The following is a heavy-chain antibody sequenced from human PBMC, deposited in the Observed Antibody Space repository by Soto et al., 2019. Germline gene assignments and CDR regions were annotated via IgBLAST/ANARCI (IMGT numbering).Heavy chain of an antibody. D-gene: IGHD1-7*01. V-gene: IGHV3-74*01. CDR1: GFTFTNYR. CDR2: INSDGTRI. CDR3: ARAGDWNYVQDF. J-gene: IGHJ4*02. Sequence: PGGSLRLSCAASGFTFTNYRIHWVRQAPGKGLVWVARINSDGTRINYADSVKGRFTISRDSAKNTVFLQMNSLRDEDSAVYFCARAGDWNYVQDFWGQGTLVTVSS.